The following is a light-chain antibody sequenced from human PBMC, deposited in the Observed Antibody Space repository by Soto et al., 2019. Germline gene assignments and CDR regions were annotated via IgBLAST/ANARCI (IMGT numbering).Light chain of an antibody. CDR2: GAS. J-gene: IGKJ3*01. V-gene: IGKV3-15*01. CDR3: QQYNDWPPFT. Sequence: EIVMTQSPATLSVSPGERATLSCRASQTVSSNLAWYQQKPGQAPRLLIYGASTRAPGIPARFSGSGSGTEFTHTLSSLQSEDFAVYYCQQYNDWPPFTIGPGTRVDIK. CDR1: QTVSSN.